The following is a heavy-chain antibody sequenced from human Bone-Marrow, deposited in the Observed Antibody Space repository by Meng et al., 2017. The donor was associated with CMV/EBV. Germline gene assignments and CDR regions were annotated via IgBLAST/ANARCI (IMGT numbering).Heavy chain of an antibody. V-gene: IGHV3-23*03. CDR3: AKRSPAANGDV. CDR2: IYSGGSAK. CDR1: GFTFSSYA. D-gene: IGHD2-2*01. Sequence: GESLKISCAASGFTFSSYAMSWVRQAPGKGLEWVSVIYSGGSAKYYADSVEGRFTISRDNSKNTLYLQMNSLRAEDTAVYYLAKRSPAANGDVWGQGTTVTVSS. J-gene: IGHJ6*02.